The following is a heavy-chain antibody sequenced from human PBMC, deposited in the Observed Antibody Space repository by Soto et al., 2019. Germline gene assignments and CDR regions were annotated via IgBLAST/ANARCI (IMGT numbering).Heavy chain of an antibody. CDR2: IGPESGAT. V-gene: IGHV1-2*02. J-gene: IGHJ4*02. D-gene: IGHD6-19*01. CDR3: ARVGFSSGWSQTFDY. CDR1: GYTFTGHY. Sequence: ASVKVSCKTSGYTFTGHYIHWVRQAPQQGPEWMGEIGPESGATRYAQKFRGRVTMTMDTSITTVYMELKNLSPDDTAVYYCARVGFSSGWSQTFDYWGQGTLVTVSS.